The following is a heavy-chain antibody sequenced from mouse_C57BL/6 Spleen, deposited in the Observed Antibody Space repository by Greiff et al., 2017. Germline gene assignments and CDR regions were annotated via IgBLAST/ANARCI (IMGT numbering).Heavy chain of an antibody. CDR1: GYAFSSYW. Sequence: QVQLQQSGAELVKPGASVKISCKASGYAFSSYWMNWVKQRPGKGLEWIGQIYPGDGDTNYNGKFKGKATLTADKSYSTAYMQLSSLTSEDSAVYFGARSFITTVVAPSVWGTGTTVTVSS. D-gene: IGHD1-1*01. CDR3: ARSFITTVVAPSV. V-gene: IGHV1-80*01. CDR2: IYPGDGDT. J-gene: IGHJ1*03.